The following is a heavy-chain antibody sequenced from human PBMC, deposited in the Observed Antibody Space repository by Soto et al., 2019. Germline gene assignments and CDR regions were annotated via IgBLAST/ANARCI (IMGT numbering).Heavy chain of an antibody. J-gene: IGHJ6*02. Sequence: VKVSCKASGGTFSSYAISWVRQAPGQGLEWMGGIIPIFGTANYAQKFQGRVTITADESTSTAYMELSSLRSEDTAVYYCARAGNIAAAGTQHYYYGMDVWGQGTTVTVSS. D-gene: IGHD6-13*01. CDR2: IIPIFGTA. CDR1: GGTFSSYA. CDR3: ARAGNIAAAGTQHYYYGMDV. V-gene: IGHV1-69*01.